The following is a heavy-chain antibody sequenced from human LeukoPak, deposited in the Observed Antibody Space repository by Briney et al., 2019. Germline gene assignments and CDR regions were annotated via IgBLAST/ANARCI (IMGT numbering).Heavy chain of an antibody. CDR1: GGSINNYY. D-gene: IGHD6-19*01. CDR3: ASWSSGWFDY. Sequence: SETLSLTCTVSGGSINNYYWSWVRQPPGKGLEWIGYIYSSGSTNYNPSLKSRVTISVDTSKNQFSLKLSSVTAADTAVYYCASWSSGWFDYWGQGTLVTVSS. V-gene: IGHV4-59*08. CDR2: IYSSGST. J-gene: IGHJ4*02.